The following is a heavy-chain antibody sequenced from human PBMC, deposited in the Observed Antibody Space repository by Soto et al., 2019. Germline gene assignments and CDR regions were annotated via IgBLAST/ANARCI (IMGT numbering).Heavy chain of an antibody. CDR1: GFTFNNYG. D-gene: IGHD6-13*01. CDR3: ARRQIPPPTRGAANARGGMDV. J-gene: IGHJ6*02. Sequence: QVQLVESGGGVVQPGRSLRLSCAASGFTFNNYGMHWVRQAPGKGLEWLAVIWNDGSNNYYANSVKGRFTISRNNSKNTLHLKMSSLRAEDTPLYYCARRQIPPPTRGAANARGGMDVGGQGTTVTVSS. CDR2: IWNDGSNN. V-gene: IGHV3-33*01.